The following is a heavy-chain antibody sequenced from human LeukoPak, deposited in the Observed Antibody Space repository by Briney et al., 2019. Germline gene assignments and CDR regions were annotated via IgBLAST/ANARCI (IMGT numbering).Heavy chain of an antibody. J-gene: IGHJ6*02. CDR2: ISWNSGSI. V-gene: IGHV3-9*01. CDR1: GFTFDDYA. Sequence: GGSLRLSCAASGFTFDDYAMHWVRQAPGKGLEWVSGISWNSGSIGYADSVKGRFTISRDNAKNSLYLQMNSLRAEDTALYYCAKALYGMDVWGQGTMVTVSS. CDR3: AKALYGMDV.